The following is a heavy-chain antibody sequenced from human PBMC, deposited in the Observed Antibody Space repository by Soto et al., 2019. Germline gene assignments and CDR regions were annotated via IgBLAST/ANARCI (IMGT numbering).Heavy chain of an antibody. D-gene: IGHD1-1*01. Sequence: ASVKVSCKASGYTFTTYGNSWVRQAPGQGLEWMGWISPYNGTTKYAEKFQGEMTMTTDTATSTAHMDLRSLRSDDTAVYYCARDGERDTGLNFYYYLHGMDAWGQGTRVTVSS. J-gene: IGHJ6*02. CDR1: GYTFTTYG. CDR2: ISPYNGTT. CDR3: ARDGERDTGLNFYYYLHGMDA. V-gene: IGHV1-18*04.